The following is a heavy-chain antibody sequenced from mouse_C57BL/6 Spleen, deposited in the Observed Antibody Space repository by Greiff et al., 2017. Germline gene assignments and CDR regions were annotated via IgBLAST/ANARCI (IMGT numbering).Heavy chain of an antibody. CDR3: ARVGDYYGSSQYYYAMDY. V-gene: IGHV1-55*01. CDR2: IYPGSGST. J-gene: IGHJ4*01. CDR1: GYTFTSYR. D-gene: IGHD1-1*01. Sequence: VQLQQPGAELVKPGASVKMSCKASGYTFTSYRITWVKQRPGQGLEWIGDIYPGSGSTNYNEKFKSKATLTVDTSSSTAYMQLSSLTSEDSAVYYCARVGDYYGSSQYYYAMDYWGQGTSVTVSS.